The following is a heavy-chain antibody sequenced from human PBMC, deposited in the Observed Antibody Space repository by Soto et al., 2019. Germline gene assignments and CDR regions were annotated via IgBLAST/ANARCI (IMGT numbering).Heavy chain of an antibody. CDR1: GGTFSSYT. V-gene: IGHV1-69*02. D-gene: IGHD2-2*01. J-gene: IGHJ4*02. CDR3: ARVIPAAPYYFDY. CDR2: IIPILGIA. Sequence: QVQLVQSGAEVKKPGSSVKVSCKASGGTFSSYTISWVRQAPGQGLEWMGRIIPILGIANYAQKFQGRVTITADKSTSTAYMELSSLRSEDTVVYYCARVIPAAPYYFDYWGQGTLVTVSS.